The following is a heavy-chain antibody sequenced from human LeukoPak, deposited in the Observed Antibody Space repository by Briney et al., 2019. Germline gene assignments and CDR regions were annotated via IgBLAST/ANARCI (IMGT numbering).Heavy chain of an antibody. J-gene: IGHJ5*02. Sequence: GGSLRLSCAAFGFTFSSYAMSWVRQAPGKGLDWVAAISASGGSTYYPDSVKGRFTISRDNSKNTLYLQMNSLRAEDTAVYYCATRGYCSGTSCYAPQPWGQGTLVTVSS. CDR2: ISASGGST. D-gene: IGHD2-2*01. CDR1: GFTFSSYA. V-gene: IGHV3-23*01. CDR3: ATRGYCSGTSCYAPQP.